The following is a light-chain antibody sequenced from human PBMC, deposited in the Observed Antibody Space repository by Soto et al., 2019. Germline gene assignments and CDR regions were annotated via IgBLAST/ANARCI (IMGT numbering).Light chain of an antibody. V-gene: IGKV1-39*01. CDR1: QTIATY. J-gene: IGKJ4*02. CDR3: IQSFPNHSLT. Sequence: DIQLTQSPSSLSASVGDRVTLTCRASQTIATYVNWYQQRAGKAPNLLIYAATTLHSGVPSRFSGSGSGPAFTLTISGLQPEDVATYFCIQSFPNHSLTFGGGTKVAI. CDR2: AAT.